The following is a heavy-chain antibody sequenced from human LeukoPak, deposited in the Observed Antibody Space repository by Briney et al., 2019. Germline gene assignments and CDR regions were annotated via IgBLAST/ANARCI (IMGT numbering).Heavy chain of an antibody. CDR1: GFTFSSYV. V-gene: IGHV3-33*01. CDR2: IWYDGSNK. D-gene: IGHD3-22*01. CDR3: AADYYDSSGYYRGLGY. Sequence: PGRSLRLSCAASGFTFSSYVMHWVRQAPGKGLEWVAVIWYDGSNKYYADSVKGRFTISRDNSKNTLYLQMNSLRAEDTAVYYCAADYYDSSGYYRGLGYWGQGTLVTVSS. J-gene: IGHJ4*02.